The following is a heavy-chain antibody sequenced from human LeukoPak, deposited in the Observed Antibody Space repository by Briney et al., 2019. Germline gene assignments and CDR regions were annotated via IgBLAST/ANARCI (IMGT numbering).Heavy chain of an antibody. CDR1: GYSFTTYW. CDR2: IYPGDSDT. V-gene: IGHV5-51*01. J-gene: IGHJ4*02. Sequence: GESLKNSCKGSGYSFTTYWIGWVRQMPGRGLEWMGIIYPGDSDTRCSPSFQGQVTISADKSISTAYLQWSSLKASDTAMYYCARQFRDSSGYYSYYFDYWGQGTLVTVSS. CDR3: ARQFRDSSGYYSYYFDY. D-gene: IGHD3-22*01.